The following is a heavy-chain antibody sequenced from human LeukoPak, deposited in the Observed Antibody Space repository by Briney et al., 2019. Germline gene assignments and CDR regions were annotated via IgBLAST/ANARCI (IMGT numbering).Heavy chain of an antibody. CDR1: GFTFSSYA. J-gene: IGHJ4*02. CDR2: ISGSGGST. V-gene: IGHV3-23*01. CDR3: ARLTQLARGRY. Sequence: PGGSLRLSCAASGFTFSSYAMSWVRQAPGKGLEWASAISGSGGSTYYADSVKGRFTVSRDNAENSLYLQMSSLRAEDTAVYYCARLTQLARGRYWGQGTLVTVSS. D-gene: IGHD6-6*01.